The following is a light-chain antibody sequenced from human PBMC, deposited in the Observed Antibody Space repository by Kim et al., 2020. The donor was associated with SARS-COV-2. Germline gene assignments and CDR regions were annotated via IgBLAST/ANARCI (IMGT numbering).Light chain of an antibody. CDR2: RNN. V-gene: IGLV10-54*01. Sequence: QAGLTQPPSVSKDLRQTATLTCTGNSNNVGNQGAAWLQQHQGHPPKLLFYRNNNRPSGISERLSASRSGNTASLTITGLQPEDEADYYYSAWDSSLSAWVFGGGTQLTVL. CDR1: SNNVGNQG. CDR3: SAWDSSLSAWV. J-gene: IGLJ3*02.